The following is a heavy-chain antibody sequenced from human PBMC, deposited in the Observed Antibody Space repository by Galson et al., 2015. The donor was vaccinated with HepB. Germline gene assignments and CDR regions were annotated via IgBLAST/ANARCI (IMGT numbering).Heavy chain of an antibody. Sequence: SLRLSCAASGFTFISYAMNWVRQAPGKGLEWVSLITGAGGSTYYADSVKGRFTISRDNSKNMVYLQMNSLRAEDTAVYYCAKDIDSDGYYGMDVWGQGTTVTVSS. J-gene: IGHJ6*02. CDR1: GFTFISYA. D-gene: IGHD3-22*01. V-gene: IGHV3-23*01. CDR2: ITGAGGST. CDR3: AKDIDSDGYYGMDV.